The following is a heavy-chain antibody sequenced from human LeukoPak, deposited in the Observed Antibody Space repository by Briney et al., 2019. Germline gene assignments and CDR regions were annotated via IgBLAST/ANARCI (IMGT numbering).Heavy chain of an antibody. CDR1: GYSISSGYY. CDR2: SYHSGST. V-gene: IGHV4-38-2*02. CDR3: ARDETYSDVWSGSAGGGKGNYLDY. J-gene: IGHJ4*02. Sequence: SETLSLTCTVSGYSISSGYYWGWIRQPPGEGLEWIGRSYHSGSTYYNHSLKRRVTISVDTSKNYFSLKLSSLTAADTAMYYCARDETYSDVWSGSAGGGKGNYLDYWGQGILVTVSS. D-gene: IGHD3-3*01.